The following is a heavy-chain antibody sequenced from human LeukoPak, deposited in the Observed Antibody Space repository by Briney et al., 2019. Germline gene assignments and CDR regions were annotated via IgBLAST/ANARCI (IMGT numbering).Heavy chain of an antibody. CDR2: IIPIFGIA. D-gene: IGHD5-24*01. CDR1: GGTFSSYA. J-gene: IGHJ6*02. CDR3: ARVEMATTSRGYYYYYYGMDV. V-gene: IGHV1-69*04. Sequence: SVTVSCKASGGTFSSYAISWVRQAPGQGLEWMGRIIPIFGIANYAQKFQGRVTITADKSTSTAYMELSSLRSEDTAVYYCARVEMATTSRGYYYYYYGMDVWGQGTTVTVSS.